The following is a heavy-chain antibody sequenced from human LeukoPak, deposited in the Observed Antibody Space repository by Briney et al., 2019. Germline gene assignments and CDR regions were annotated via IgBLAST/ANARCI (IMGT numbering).Heavy chain of an antibody. J-gene: IGHJ4*02. D-gene: IGHD3-22*01. CDR3: ARGKQTYYYDSSGYYPDY. Sequence: ASVKVSCKASGYTFTGYYMHWVRQAPGQGLEWMGWINPNSGGTNYAQKFQGRVTMTRDTSISTAYMELSRLRSDDTAVYYCARGKQTYYYDSSGYYPDYWGQGTPVTVSS. CDR2: INPNSGGT. CDR1: GYTFTGYY. V-gene: IGHV1-2*02.